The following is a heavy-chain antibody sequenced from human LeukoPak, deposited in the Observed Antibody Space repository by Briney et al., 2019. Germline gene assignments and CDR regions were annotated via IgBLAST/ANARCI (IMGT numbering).Heavy chain of an antibody. V-gene: IGHV1-18*01. Sequence: ASVKVSCKASGYTFTSYGISWVRQAPGQGLEWMGWIRAYNGNTNYAQKLQGRVTMTTDTSTSTAYMELRSLRSDDTAVYYCARVRLYYYGSGSYYGVYYYMDVWGKGTTVTVSS. CDR3: ARVRLYYYGSGSYYGVYYYMDV. D-gene: IGHD3-10*01. J-gene: IGHJ6*03. CDR1: GYTFTSYG. CDR2: IRAYNGNT.